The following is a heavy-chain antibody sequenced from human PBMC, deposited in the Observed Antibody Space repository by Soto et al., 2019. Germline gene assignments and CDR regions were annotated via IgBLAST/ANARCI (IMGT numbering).Heavy chain of an antibody. D-gene: IGHD6-25*01. V-gene: IGHV1-46*01. Sequence: QVQLVQSGAEVNEPGASVKVSCKASGYTFTTYYIHWVRQAPGQGLEWMGFINPSGGSTSYSRKFQGSVTMTRDTSTSTVYLELSSLRSEDTAVYYCARNRASGLDIWGQGTMVTVAS. CDR2: INPSGGST. J-gene: IGHJ3*02. CDR3: ARNRASGLDI. CDR1: GYTFTTYY.